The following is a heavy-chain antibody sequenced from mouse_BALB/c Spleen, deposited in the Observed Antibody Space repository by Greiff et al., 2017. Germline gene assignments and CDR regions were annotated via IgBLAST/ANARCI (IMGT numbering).Heavy chain of an antibody. CDR1: GFNIKDTY. Sequence: VQLKESGAELVKPGASVKLSCTASGFNIKDTYMHWVKQRPEQGLEWIGRIDPANGNTKYDPKFQGKATITADTSSNTAYLQRSSLTSEDTAVYYCARDNYRYGWFAYWGQGTLVTVSA. J-gene: IGHJ3*01. CDR3: ARDNYRYGWFAY. D-gene: IGHD2-14*01. V-gene: IGHV14-3*02. CDR2: IDPANGNT.